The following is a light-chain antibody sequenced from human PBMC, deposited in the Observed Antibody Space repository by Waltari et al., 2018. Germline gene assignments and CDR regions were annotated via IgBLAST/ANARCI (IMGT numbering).Light chain of an antibody. CDR2: AAS. Sequence: DIQMTQSPSSLSASVGDRVTITCRESQSISSYLNWYQQKPGKAPKLLIYAASSLQSGVPSRFSGSGSGTDFTLTISSLQPEDFATYYCQQSYSTQITFGQGTRLEIK. CDR1: QSISSY. CDR3: QQSYSTQIT. J-gene: IGKJ5*01. V-gene: IGKV1-39*01.